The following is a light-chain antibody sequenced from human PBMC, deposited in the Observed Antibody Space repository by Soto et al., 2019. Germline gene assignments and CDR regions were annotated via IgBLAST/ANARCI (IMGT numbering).Light chain of an antibody. J-gene: IGKJ1*01. Sequence: EIVLTQSPGTLSLSPGETATLSCRASQSVNRFLAWFQQKPGQAPRLLIYGASNRATGIPDRFSGSGSETDFTLTITRLEPEDFALYCCHHYVGSPWAFGQGTKVENK. CDR1: QSVNRF. CDR3: HHYVGSPWA. CDR2: GAS. V-gene: IGKV3-20*01.